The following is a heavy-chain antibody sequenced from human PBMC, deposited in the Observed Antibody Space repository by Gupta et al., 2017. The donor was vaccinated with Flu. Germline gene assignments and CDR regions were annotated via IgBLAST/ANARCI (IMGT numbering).Heavy chain of an antibody. CDR1: GGSISNSY. D-gene: IGHD4-4*01. CDR2: LHYSGST. Sequence: QVQLQESGQGLVKPSETLSLNCTVSGGSISNSYWSWIRQPPGKGLEWIGYLHYSGSTNYNPSLKSRLTTSIDTSKNQFSLKLSSVTAADTAVYYCARLNTTVTTYFDLWGRGALVTVSS. CDR3: ARLNTTVTTYFDL. J-gene: IGHJ2*01. V-gene: IGHV4-59*01.